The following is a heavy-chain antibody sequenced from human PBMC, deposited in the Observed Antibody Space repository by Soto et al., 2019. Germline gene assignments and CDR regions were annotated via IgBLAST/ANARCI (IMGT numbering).Heavy chain of an antibody. CDR2: ISGSGGST. J-gene: IGHJ4*02. Sequence: GGSLRLSCAASGFTISKYAMSWVRQAPGKGLEWVSAISGSGGSTYYADSVKGRFTISRDNSQNTMYLQMNSLRPEDAAVYYCAKGTRSGSYHYFDYWGQGTLVTVSS. V-gene: IGHV3-23*01. D-gene: IGHD1-26*01. CDR1: GFTISKYA. CDR3: AKGTRSGSYHYFDY.